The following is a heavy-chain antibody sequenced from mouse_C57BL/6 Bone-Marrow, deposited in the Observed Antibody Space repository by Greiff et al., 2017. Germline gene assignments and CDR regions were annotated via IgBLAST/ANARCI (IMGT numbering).Heavy chain of an antibody. D-gene: IGHD4-1*01. V-gene: IGHV10-1*01. Sequence: EVKVEESGGGLVQPKGSLKLSCAASGFSFNTYAMNWVRQAPGKGLEWVARIRSKSNNYATYYADSVKDRFTISRDDSESMLYLQMNNLKTEDTAMYYCVTGTWFAYWGQGTLVTVSA. J-gene: IGHJ3*01. CDR1: GFSFNTYA. CDR2: IRSKSNNYAT. CDR3: VTGTWFAY.